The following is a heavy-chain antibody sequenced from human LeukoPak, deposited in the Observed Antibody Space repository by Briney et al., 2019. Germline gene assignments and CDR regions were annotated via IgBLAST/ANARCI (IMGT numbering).Heavy chain of an antibody. CDR2: ISSSSSYI. Sequence: PGGSLRLSCAASGFTFSSYSMTWVRQAPGKGLEWVSSISSSSSYIYYADSVKGRFTISRDNSKNTLYLQMNSLRAEDTAVYYCAKGDGDPYYFDYWGQGTLVTVSS. CDR1: GFTFSSYS. V-gene: IGHV3-21*04. CDR3: AKGDGDPYYFDY. D-gene: IGHD2-21*02. J-gene: IGHJ4*02.